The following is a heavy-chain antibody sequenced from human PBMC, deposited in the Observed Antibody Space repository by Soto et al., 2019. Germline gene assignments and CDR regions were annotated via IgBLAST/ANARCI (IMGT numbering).Heavy chain of an antibody. Sequence: GGSLRLSCAASGFTFSIYWMTWVRQAPGKGLEWVANIKQDGSEKYYVDSLKGRFTISRDNAKNTLYLQMNSLRAEDTAVYYCARVPYDSGTYFSDYWGQGTLVTVSS. J-gene: IGHJ4*02. V-gene: IGHV3-7*01. CDR1: GFTFSIYW. CDR2: IKQDGSEK. D-gene: IGHD3-10*01. CDR3: ARVPYDSGTYFSDY.